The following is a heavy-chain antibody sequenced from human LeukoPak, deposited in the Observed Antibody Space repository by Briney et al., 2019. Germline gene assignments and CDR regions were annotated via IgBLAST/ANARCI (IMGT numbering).Heavy chain of an antibody. V-gene: IGHV4-59*01. Sequence: SETLSLTCTVSGGSISSYYWSWIRQPPGKGLEWVGYIYYSGSTNFNPSLKSRVTISVDTSKNQFSLKLNSVTAADTAVYYCARGAGGDYPFDYWGQGTLVTV. D-gene: IGHD4-17*01. CDR3: ARGAGGDYPFDY. CDR1: GGSISSYY. CDR2: IYYSGST. J-gene: IGHJ4*02.